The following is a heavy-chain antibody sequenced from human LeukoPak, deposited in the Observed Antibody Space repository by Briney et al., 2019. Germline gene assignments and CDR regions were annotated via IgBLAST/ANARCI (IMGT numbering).Heavy chain of an antibody. J-gene: IGHJ4*02. Sequence: PGGSLRLSCAASGFTVSSNYMSWVRQAPGKGLEWVSTISDSGGNTYYADSVKGRFTISRDNSKNTLFLQMNSLRAEDTAIYYCAKVLQDILPRFDYWGQGTLVTVSS. V-gene: IGHV3-23*01. D-gene: IGHD3-9*01. CDR3: AKVLQDILPRFDY. CDR2: ISDSGGNT. CDR1: GFTVSSNY.